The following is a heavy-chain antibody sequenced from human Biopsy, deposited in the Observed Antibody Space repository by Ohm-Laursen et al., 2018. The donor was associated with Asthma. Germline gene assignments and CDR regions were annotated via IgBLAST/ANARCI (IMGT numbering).Heavy chain of an antibody. Sequence: PVKVSCKAPGGTFSNFAISWVRQAPGQGLEWLGGIMTVFGTTNYAQKFQGRVTITADESTSTAYMEVTSLRSEDTAIYYCARCQVGYSSGWSLLLKKIYYSGMDVWGQGTAVTVPS. CDR2: IMTVFGTT. J-gene: IGHJ6*02. CDR1: GGTFSNFA. V-gene: IGHV1-69*13. D-gene: IGHD6-19*01. CDR3: ARCQVGYSSGWSLLLKKIYYSGMDV.